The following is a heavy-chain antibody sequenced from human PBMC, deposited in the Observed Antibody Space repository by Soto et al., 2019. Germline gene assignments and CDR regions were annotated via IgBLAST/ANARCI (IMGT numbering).Heavy chain of an antibody. D-gene: IGHD1-26*01. V-gene: IGHV4-59*01. J-gene: IGHJ3*02. CDR3: ARGRGGTYDAFDI. CDR2: IFYSGTT. Sequence: XETLSLTCNVSGCSLTTYFWSWIRQPPGKGLEWIGYIFYSGTTNYNPSLKSRVTMSIDTSRNRFALKLTSLTAADSAVYYCARGRGGTYDAFDIWGQGTMVTVSS. CDR1: GCSLTTYF.